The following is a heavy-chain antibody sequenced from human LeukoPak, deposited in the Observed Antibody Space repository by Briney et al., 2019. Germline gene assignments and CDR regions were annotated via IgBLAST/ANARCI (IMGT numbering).Heavy chain of an antibody. J-gene: IGHJ4*02. Sequence: PGGSLRLSCAASGFTFSSYAIHWVRQAPGKGLEWVAVISYDGSNKYYADSVKGRFTISRDNSKNTLYLQMNSLRAEDTAVYYCARETGSAVGSTDFDYGGRGPLVTVSS. D-gene: IGHD4-17*01. CDR1: GFTFSSYA. V-gene: IGHV3-30-3*01. CDR3: ARETGSAVGSTDFDY. CDR2: ISYDGSNK.